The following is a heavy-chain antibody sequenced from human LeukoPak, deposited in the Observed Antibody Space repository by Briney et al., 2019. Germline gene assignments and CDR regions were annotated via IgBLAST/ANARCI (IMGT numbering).Heavy chain of an antibody. CDR3: ARGGKSYCSSTSCYEADYYYGMDV. CDR1: GFTFINYG. J-gene: IGHJ6*02. V-gene: IGHV3-33*07. D-gene: IGHD2-2*01. CDR2: VWYDGNNK. Sequence: GGSLRLSCAASGFTFINYGLYWVRQPPGKGLEWVATVWYDGNNKYYADSVKGRFTISRDNAKNSLYLQMNSLRAEDTAVYYCARGGKSYCSSTSCYEADYYYGMDVWGQGTTVTVSS.